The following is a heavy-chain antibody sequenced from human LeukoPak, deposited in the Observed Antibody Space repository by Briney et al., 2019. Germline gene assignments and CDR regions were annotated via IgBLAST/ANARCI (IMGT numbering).Heavy chain of an antibody. Sequence: ASVKVSCKASGYTFTGYYIHWVRQAPGQGLEWMGWINPNSGGTNYAQKFQGRVTMTRDTSISTAYMELSRLRSDDTAVYYCARDLISDDFWSGTYDYWGQGTLVTVSS. D-gene: IGHD3-3*01. J-gene: IGHJ4*02. CDR2: INPNSGGT. CDR3: ARDLISDDFWSGTYDY. V-gene: IGHV1-2*02. CDR1: GYTFTGYY.